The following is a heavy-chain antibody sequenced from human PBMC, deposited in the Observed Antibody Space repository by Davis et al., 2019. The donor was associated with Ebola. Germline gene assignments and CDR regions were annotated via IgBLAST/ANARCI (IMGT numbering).Heavy chain of an antibody. J-gene: IGHJ4*02. D-gene: IGHD5-18*01. CDR2: IYHSGST. CDR1: GGSISSSNW. Sequence: SETLSLTCAVSGGSISSSNWWSWVRQPLGKGLEWIGEIYHSGSTNYNPSLKSRVTISVDKSKNQFSLKLSSVTAADTAVYYCARDRGYSYGVDYWGQGTLVTVSS. CDR3: ARDRGYSYGVDY. V-gene: IGHV4-4*02.